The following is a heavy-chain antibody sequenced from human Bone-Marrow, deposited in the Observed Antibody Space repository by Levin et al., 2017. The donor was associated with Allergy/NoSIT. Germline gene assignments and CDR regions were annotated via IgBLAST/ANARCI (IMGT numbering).Heavy chain of an antibody. D-gene: IGHD2/OR15-2a*01. CDR1: GFSFSDYY. CDR2: VSGSSNDT. CDR3: ARDLRDFTYFFYYIDV. V-gene: IGHV3-11*06. J-gene: IGHJ6*03. Sequence: SGGSLRLSCAASGFSFSDYYMGWIRQAPGKGLEWVSYVSGSSNDTNYADSVKGRFTISRDNDKNSLFLQMNSLRAEDTAVYYCARDLRDFTYFFYYIDVWGKGTTVTVSS.